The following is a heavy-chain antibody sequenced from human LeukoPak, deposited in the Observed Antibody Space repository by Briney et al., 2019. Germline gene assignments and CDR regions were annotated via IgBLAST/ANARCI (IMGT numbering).Heavy chain of an antibody. CDR3: ARREGSGDERDYYYYYMDV. D-gene: IGHD5-12*01. V-gene: IGHV1-69*05. Sequence: SVKVSCKASGGTFSSYAISWVRQAPGQGLEWMGGIIPIFGTANYAQKFQGRVAITTDESTSTAYMELSSLRSEDTAVYYCARREGSGDERDYYYYYMDVWGKGTTVTVSS. CDR2: IIPIFGTA. J-gene: IGHJ6*03. CDR1: GGTFSSYA.